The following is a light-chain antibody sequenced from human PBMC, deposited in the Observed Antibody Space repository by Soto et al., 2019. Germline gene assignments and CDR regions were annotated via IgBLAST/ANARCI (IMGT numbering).Light chain of an antibody. CDR2: AAS. Sequence: DLQMTPSPSSLSASVGDRVTLTCRASQSISISLNWYQQKPGKAPNLLIYAASSLQSGVPSRFSGSGSGTDFTLTISSLPPEDFANYYCQQSYSTSWTFGQGNKVEIK. CDR3: QQSYSTSWT. J-gene: IGKJ1*01. CDR1: QSISIS. V-gene: IGKV1-39*01.